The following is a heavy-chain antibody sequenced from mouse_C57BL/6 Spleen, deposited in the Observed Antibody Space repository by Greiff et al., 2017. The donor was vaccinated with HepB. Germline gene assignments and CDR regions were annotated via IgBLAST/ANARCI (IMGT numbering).Heavy chain of an antibody. D-gene: IGHD1-1*01. CDR3: ARKGVPYGSSPYFDV. V-gene: IGHV1-52*01. J-gene: IGHJ1*03. CDR1: GYTFTSYW. CDR2: IDPSDSET. Sequence: QVQLKESGAELVRPGSSVKLSCKASGYTFTSYWMHWVKQRPIQGLEWIGNIDPSDSETHYNQKFKDKATLTVDKSSSTAYMQLSSLTSEDSAVYYCARKGVPYGSSPYFDVWGTGTTVTVSS.